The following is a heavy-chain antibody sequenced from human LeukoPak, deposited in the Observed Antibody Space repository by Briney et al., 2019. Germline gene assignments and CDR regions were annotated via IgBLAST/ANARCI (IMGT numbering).Heavy chain of an antibody. Sequence: SETLSLTCAVYGGSFSGYYWSWIRQPPGKGLEWIGEINHSGSTNYNPSLKSRFTISVDTSKNQFSLKLSSVTAADTAVYYCARGDILAGYFREFGFFDYWGQGTLVTVSS. V-gene: IGHV4-34*01. CDR1: GGSFSGYY. CDR2: INHSGST. D-gene: IGHD3-9*01. J-gene: IGHJ4*02. CDR3: ARGDILAGYFREFGFFDY.